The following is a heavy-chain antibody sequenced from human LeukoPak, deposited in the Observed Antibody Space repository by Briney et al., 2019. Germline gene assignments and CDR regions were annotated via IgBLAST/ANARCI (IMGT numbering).Heavy chain of an antibody. J-gene: IGHJ4*02. Sequence: SGGSLRLSCAASGFTFSDYYMSWVRQAPGKGLEWVSAISGSGGSTYYADSVKGRFTISRDNSKNTLYLQMNSLRAEDTAVYYCARGITMVRGVISYFDYWGQGTLVTVSS. CDR3: ARGITMVRGVISYFDY. CDR1: GFTFSDYY. D-gene: IGHD3-10*01. CDR2: ISGSGGST. V-gene: IGHV3-23*01.